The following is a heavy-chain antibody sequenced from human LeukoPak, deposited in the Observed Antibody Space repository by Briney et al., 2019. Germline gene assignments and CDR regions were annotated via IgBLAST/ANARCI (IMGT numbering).Heavy chain of an antibody. Sequence: GGSLRLSCAASGFTFSTYDMHWVRQATGKGLEWVSAIGNAGDTYYVSSVKGRFTISRENAKNFLFLQMNSLRAGDTAVYYCARGNILTGYTAWGQGTLVTVSS. J-gene: IGHJ5*02. CDR2: IGNAGDT. CDR1: GFTFSTYD. CDR3: ARGNILTGYTA. V-gene: IGHV3-13*01. D-gene: IGHD3-9*01.